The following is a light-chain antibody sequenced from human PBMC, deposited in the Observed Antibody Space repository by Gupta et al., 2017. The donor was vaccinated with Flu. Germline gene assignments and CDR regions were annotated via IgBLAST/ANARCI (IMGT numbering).Light chain of an antibody. CDR2: DAT. CDR3: LHHDKLPAT. V-gene: IGKV1-17*02. Sequence: IQMTQSPSSLSASVGDTVTITCRASEAVRAFLAWFQQKPGKAPQRLISDATGLQRGVPSRFRRGRQELVFTLTITNLQLEQSPNSYSLHHDKLPATSGQ. J-gene: IGKJ5*01. CDR1: EAVRAF.